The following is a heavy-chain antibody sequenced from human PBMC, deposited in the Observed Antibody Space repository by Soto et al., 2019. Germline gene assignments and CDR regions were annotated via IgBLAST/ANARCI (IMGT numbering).Heavy chain of an antibody. Sequence: SVKVSCKASGGTFSSYTISWVRQAPGQGLEWMGRIIPILGIANYAQKFQGRVTITADKSTSTAYMELSSLRSEDTAVYYCARDQVGYYDSSGYVDVWGQGTTVTVSS. J-gene: IGHJ6*02. CDR2: IIPILGIA. D-gene: IGHD3-22*01. CDR1: GGTFSSYT. CDR3: ARDQVGYYDSSGYVDV. V-gene: IGHV1-69*04.